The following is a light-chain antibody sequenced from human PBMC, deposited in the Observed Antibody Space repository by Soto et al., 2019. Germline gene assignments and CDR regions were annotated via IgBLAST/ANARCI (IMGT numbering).Light chain of an antibody. CDR2: QNF. Sequence: SYELTQPPSVSVSPGQTASITCSGETLGDKYVCWFQQRPGQSPVLVIYQNFNRPSGIPERFSGSNSGNTATLTISGTQAMDEADYFCQAWDFSTAVFGGGTQLTVL. V-gene: IGLV3-1*01. J-gene: IGLJ2*01. CDR1: TLGDKY. CDR3: QAWDFSTAV.